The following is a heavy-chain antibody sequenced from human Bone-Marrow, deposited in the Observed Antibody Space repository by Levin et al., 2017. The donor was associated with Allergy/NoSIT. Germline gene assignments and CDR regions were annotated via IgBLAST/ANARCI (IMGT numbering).Heavy chain of an antibody. D-gene: IGHD2-2*01. Sequence: SETLSLTCAVSGGSISSSNWWSWVRQPPGKGLEWIGEIYHSGSTNYNPSLKSRVTISVDKSKNQFSLKLSSVTAADTAVYYCATLSRYCSSTSCSHYGMDVWGQGTTVTVSS. CDR2: IYHSGST. CDR1: GGSISSSNW. V-gene: IGHV4-4*02. J-gene: IGHJ6*02. CDR3: ATLSRYCSSTSCSHYGMDV.